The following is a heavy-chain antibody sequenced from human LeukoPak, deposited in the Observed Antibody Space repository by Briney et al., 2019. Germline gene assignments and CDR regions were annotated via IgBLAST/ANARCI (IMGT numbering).Heavy chain of an antibody. V-gene: IGHV3-23*05. CDR2: TDTSGVIT. CDR1: GFTFSNYG. J-gene: IGHJ4*02. CDR3: AKGDTGVIRRYYLDS. Sequence: PGGSLRLSCAASGFTFSNYGMNWVRQAPGKGLELVSVTDTSGVITYYTDSVKGRFTISRDNSKNTLNLQMDSLRVEDTAVYYCAKGDTGVIRRYYLDSWGQGTLVTVSS. D-gene: IGHD5-18*01.